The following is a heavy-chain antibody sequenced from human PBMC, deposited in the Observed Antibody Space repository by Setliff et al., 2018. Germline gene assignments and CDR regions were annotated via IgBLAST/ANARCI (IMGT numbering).Heavy chain of an antibody. J-gene: IGHJ6*02. CDR3: ARESPGDRLSYGMDV. CDR2: IYCSGST. Sequence: SETLSLTCTVSGGSISSYYWSWIRQPPGKGLEWIGYIYCSGSTNYNPSLKSRVTISVDTSKNQFSLKLSSVTAADTAVYYCARESPGDRLSYGMDVWGQGTTVTVSS. CDR1: GGSISSYY. V-gene: IGHV4-59*01. D-gene: IGHD3-10*01.